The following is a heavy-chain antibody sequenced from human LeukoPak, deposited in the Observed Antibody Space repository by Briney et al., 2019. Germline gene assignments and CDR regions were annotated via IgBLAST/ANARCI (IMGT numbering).Heavy chain of an antibody. V-gene: IGHV3-30*02. CDR3: ARGPRFAIRMIVVVTKGHFDY. J-gene: IGHJ4*02. Sequence: GGSLRLSCAASGFTFSSYGMYWVRQAPGKGLEWVAFIRDDGTKKFYADSVKGRFTISRDNSKNTVYLQMNSLRAEDTAVYYCARGPRFAIRMIVVVTKGHFDYWGQGTLVTVSS. CDR1: GFTFSSYG. D-gene: IGHD3-22*01. CDR2: IRDDGTKK.